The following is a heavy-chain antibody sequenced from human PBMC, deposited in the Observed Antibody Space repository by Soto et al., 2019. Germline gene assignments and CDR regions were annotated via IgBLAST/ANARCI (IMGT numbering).Heavy chain of an antibody. J-gene: IGHJ3*02. CDR3: ARHPIVGATADAFDI. CDR1: GYSFTSYW. V-gene: IGHV5-10-1*01. D-gene: IGHD1-26*01. CDR2: IDPSDSYT. Sequence: EVQLVQSGAEVKKPGESLRISCKGSGYSFTSYWISWVRQMPGKGLEWMGRIDPSDSYTNYSPSFQGHVTISADKSISTAYLQWSSLKASDTAIYYCARHPIVGATADAFDIWGQGTMVTVSS.